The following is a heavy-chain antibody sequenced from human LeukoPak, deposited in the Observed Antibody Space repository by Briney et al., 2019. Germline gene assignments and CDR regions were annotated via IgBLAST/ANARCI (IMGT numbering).Heavy chain of an antibody. J-gene: IGHJ6*03. V-gene: IGHV3-21*01. Sequence: GGSLRLSCAASRFTFSSYSMNWVRQAPGKGLEWVSSISSSSSYIYYADSVKGRFTISRDNAKNSLYLQMNSLRAEDTAVYYCARAAIGGYSGYDYYYHYMGVWGKGTTVTISS. D-gene: IGHD5-12*01. CDR1: RFTFSSYS. CDR3: ARAAIGGYSGYDYYYHYMGV. CDR2: ISSSSSYI.